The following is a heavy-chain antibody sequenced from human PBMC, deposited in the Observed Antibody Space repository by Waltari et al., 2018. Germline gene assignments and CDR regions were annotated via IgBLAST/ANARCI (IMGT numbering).Heavy chain of an antibody. Sequence: EVQLVQSGAEVKKPGESLKISCKGSGYSFTSYWIGWVRKMPGKGLEWMGIIYPGDSDTRYSPSFQGQVTISADKSISTAYLQWSSLKASDTAMYYCARHDSGDGYNYHYYGMDVWGQGTTVTVSS. V-gene: IGHV5-51*01. CDR2: IYPGDSDT. CDR1: GYSFTSYW. D-gene: IGHD5-12*01. CDR3: ARHDSGDGYNYHYYGMDV. J-gene: IGHJ6*02.